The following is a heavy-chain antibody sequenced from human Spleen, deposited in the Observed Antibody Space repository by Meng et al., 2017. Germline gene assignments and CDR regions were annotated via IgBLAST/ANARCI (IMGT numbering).Heavy chain of an antibody. CDR2: INWSGGST. Sequence: GGSLRLSCAASGFTFDDYGMSWVRQVPGKGLEWVTGINWSGGSTGYADSVKGRFTISRDNSRNTVFLQINSLRVEDTAVYYCARSPIDKYDLSALPLDYWGQGTLVTVSS. V-gene: IGHV3-20*04. J-gene: IGHJ4*02. CDR3: ARSPIDKYDLSALPLDY. D-gene: IGHD3-22*01. CDR1: GFTFDDYG.